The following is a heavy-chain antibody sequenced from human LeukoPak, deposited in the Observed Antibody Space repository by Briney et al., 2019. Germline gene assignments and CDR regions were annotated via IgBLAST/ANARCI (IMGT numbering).Heavy chain of an antibody. CDR1: GGSISSSSYY. V-gene: IGHV4-39*01. CDR2: IYYSGST. Sequence: SETLSLTCTVSGGSISSSSYYWGWIRQPPGKGLEWIGSIYYSGSTYYNPSLKSRVTISVDTSKNQFFLKLSSVTAADTAVYYCARRFAAAGTFDYWGQGTLVTVSS. D-gene: IGHD6-13*01. CDR3: ARRFAAAGTFDY. J-gene: IGHJ4*02.